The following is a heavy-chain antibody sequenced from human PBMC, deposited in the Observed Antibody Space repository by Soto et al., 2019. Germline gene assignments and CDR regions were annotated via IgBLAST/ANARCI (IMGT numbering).Heavy chain of an antibody. CDR1: GYICTRYA. Sequence: VSVKGYFKTAGYICTRYAVHRVSQDPVQRLEWLGWINADNGDTKYSQKFSGRVTITRDTSANTAFMELSSLRSEDTAMYYCARELQGLYSFDFWGQGTMVTAPQ. D-gene: IGHD4-4*01. CDR2: INADNGDT. CDR3: ARELQGLYSFDF. J-gene: IGHJ4*02. V-gene: IGHV1-3*01.